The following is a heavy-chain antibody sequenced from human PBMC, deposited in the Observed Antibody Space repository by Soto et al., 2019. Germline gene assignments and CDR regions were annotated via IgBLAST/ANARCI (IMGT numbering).Heavy chain of an antibody. CDR1: GYTFTNFG. V-gene: IGHV1-3*01. CDR3: ARDKVGAIDY. D-gene: IGHD1-26*01. CDR2: INAGNGNT. J-gene: IGHJ4*02. Sequence: ASVKVSCKASGYTFTNFGISWVRQAPGQRLEWMGWINAGNGNTKYSQKLQGRVTITRDTSASTAYMELSSLRSEDTAVYYCARDKVGAIDYWGQGTLVTVSS.